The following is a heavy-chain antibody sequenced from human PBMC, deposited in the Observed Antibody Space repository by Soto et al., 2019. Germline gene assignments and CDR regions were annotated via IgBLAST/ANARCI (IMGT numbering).Heavy chain of an antibody. CDR3: ARERLPDYDILAGYYGPKYNWFDP. J-gene: IGHJ5*02. CDR2: ISSSSSYI. Sequence: PGGSLRLSCAASGFTFSSYSMNLVRQAPGKGLEWVSSISSSSSYIYYADSVKGRFTISRDNAKNSLYLQMNSLRAEDTAVYYCARERLPDYDILAGYYGPKYNWFDPWGQGTLVTVSS. D-gene: IGHD3-9*01. V-gene: IGHV3-21*01. CDR1: GFTFSSYS.